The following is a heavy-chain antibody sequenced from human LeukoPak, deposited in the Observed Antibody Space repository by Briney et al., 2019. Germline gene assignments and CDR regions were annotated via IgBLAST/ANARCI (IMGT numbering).Heavy chain of an antibody. Sequence: ASVKVSCKASGYTFTSYDINWVRQATGQGLEWMGWMNPNSGNTGYAQKFQGRVTMTRNTSISTAYMELSSVTAADTAVYYCARGAYYYDSSGYFPNRAFDIWGQGTMVTVSS. CDR1: GYTFTSYD. CDR2: MNPNSGNT. J-gene: IGHJ3*02. D-gene: IGHD3-22*01. V-gene: IGHV1-8*01. CDR3: ARGAYYYDSSGYFPNRAFDI.